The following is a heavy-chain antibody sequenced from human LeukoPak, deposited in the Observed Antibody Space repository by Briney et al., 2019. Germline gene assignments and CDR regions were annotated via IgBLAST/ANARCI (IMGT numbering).Heavy chain of an antibody. CDR2: IYTSGST. CDR1: GGSISSYY. Sequence: PSETLCLTCTVSGGSISSYYWSWIRQPAGKGLEWIGRIYTSGSTNYNPSLKSRVTMSVDTSKNQFSLKLSSVTAADTAVYYCARVSGYYDSSGYYQYYFDYWGQGTLVTVSS. J-gene: IGHJ4*02. D-gene: IGHD3-22*01. V-gene: IGHV4-4*07. CDR3: ARVSGYYDSSGYYQYYFDY.